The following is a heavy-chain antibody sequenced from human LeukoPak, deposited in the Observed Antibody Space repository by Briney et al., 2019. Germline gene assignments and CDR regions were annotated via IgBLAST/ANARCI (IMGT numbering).Heavy chain of an antibody. V-gene: IGHV3-53*01. CDR1: GFTVSSNY. Sequence: QSGGSLRLSCAASGFTVSSNYMSWVRQAPGKGLEWVSVIYSGGSTYYADSVKGRFTISRDNSKNTLYLQMNSLRAEDTAVYYCARTTEVNKVFDYWGQGTLVTVSS. D-gene: IGHD4-23*01. J-gene: IGHJ4*02. CDR2: IYSGGST. CDR3: ARTTEVNKVFDY.